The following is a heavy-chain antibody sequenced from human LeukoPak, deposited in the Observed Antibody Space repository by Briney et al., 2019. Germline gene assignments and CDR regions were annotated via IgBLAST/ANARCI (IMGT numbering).Heavy chain of an antibody. V-gene: IGHV3-74*01. Sequence: GGSLRLSCAASGFTFSSYWMHWVRQAPGKGLVWVSRINIDGSIAYADSVKGRFSISRDNAKNTLYLQMSSLRAKDTAVYYCAREGSGSGAFDTWGQGTMVTVSS. D-gene: IGHD3-3*01. CDR1: GFTFSSYW. J-gene: IGHJ3*02. CDR3: AREGSGSGAFDT. CDR2: INIDGSI.